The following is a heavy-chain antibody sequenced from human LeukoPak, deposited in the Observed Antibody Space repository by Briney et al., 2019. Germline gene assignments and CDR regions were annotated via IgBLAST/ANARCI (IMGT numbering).Heavy chain of an antibody. CDR3: ARGMVITPAVGAY. CDR2: ISSSSSTI. CDR1: GFTFSSYS. J-gene: IGHJ4*02. D-gene: IGHD3-22*01. Sequence: PGGSLRLSCAASGFTFSSYSMNWVRQAPGKGLEWVSYISSSSSTIYYADSVKGRFTISRDNAKNSLYLQMNSPRDEDTAVYYCARGMVITPAVGAYWGQGTLVTVSS. V-gene: IGHV3-48*02.